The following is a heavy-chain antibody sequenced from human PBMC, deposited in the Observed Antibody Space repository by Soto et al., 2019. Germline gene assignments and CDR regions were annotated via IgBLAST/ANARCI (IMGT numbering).Heavy chain of an antibody. CDR2: ISSREVTI. CDR1: GFTFSNYY. J-gene: IGHJ4*02. V-gene: IGHV3-11*01. Sequence: QVQLVESGGGLVKPGGSLRLSCAASGFTFSNYYMAWIRQAPGKRLECLSYISSREVTIYYADSVKGRFTISRDNTKNSLYLQMSSLRDEDTGVYYCARVSASGWHVNGRDYFDSWGQGTLVTVSS. D-gene: IGHD6-19*01. CDR3: ARVSASGWHVNGRDYFDS.